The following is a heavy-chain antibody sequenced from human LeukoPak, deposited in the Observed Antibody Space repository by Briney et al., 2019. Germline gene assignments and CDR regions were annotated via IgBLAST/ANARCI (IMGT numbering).Heavy chain of an antibody. Sequence: PSETLSLTCTVSGGSISSHYWSWIRQPPGKGLEWIGYIYHSGSTNYNPSLKSRVTISVDTSKNQFSLKLSSVTAADTAVYYCARSYYDILTGFDYWGQGTLVTVSS. CDR1: GGSISSHY. V-gene: IGHV4-59*11. CDR3: ARSYYDILTGFDY. CDR2: IYHSGST. D-gene: IGHD3-9*01. J-gene: IGHJ4*02.